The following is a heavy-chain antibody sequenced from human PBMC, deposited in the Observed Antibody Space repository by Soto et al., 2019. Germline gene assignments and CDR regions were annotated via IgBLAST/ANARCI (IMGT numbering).Heavy chain of an antibody. Sequence: ASVKVSCKASGYTFTGYYIHWVRQAPGQGLEWMGYINPNSGGTKYAPRFQGRVTMTSDTSIRTAYMDLSNLRSDDTAVYYCARFAYGHTFDYWGQGTLVTVSS. CDR3: ARFAYGHTFDY. V-gene: IGHV1-2*02. CDR1: GYTFTGYY. CDR2: INPNSGGT. J-gene: IGHJ4*02. D-gene: IGHD3-10*01.